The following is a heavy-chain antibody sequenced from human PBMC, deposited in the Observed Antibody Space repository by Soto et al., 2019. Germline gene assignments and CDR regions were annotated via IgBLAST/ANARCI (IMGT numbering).Heavy chain of an antibody. CDR2: ISGSGGST. CDR3: ASLYCRSTSCYYDAFDI. V-gene: IGHV3-23*01. J-gene: IGHJ3*02. Sequence: PGGSLRLSCAASGFTFSSYAMSWVRQAPGKGLEWVSAISGSGGSTYYADSVKGRFTISRDNSKNTLYLQMNSLRAEDTAVYYCASLYCRSTSCYYDAFDIWGQGKMITVSS. CDR1: GFTFSSYA. D-gene: IGHD2-2*01.